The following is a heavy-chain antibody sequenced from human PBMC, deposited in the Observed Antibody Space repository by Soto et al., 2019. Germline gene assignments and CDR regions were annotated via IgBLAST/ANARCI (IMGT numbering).Heavy chain of an antibody. Sequence: SVKVSCKASGGTFSSYAISWVRQAPGQGLEWMGGIIPNFGTTNYAQKFQGRVTMTTNKSTSTAYMELSSLRSEDTAVYYCARVEADYGSYYYYMDVWGKGTTVTVSS. CDR3: ARVEADYGSYYYYMDV. J-gene: IGHJ6*03. CDR2: IIPNFGTT. CDR1: GGTFSSYA. D-gene: IGHD4-17*01. V-gene: IGHV1-69*05.